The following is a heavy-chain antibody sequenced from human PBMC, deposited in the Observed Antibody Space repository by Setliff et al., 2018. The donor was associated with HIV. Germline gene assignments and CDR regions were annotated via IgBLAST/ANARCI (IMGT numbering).Heavy chain of an antibody. CDR1: SGSISTYY. D-gene: IGHD5-12*01. CDR3: ARVGHTRGYGGYDVYYYYMDV. CDR2: IYYSGST. J-gene: IGHJ6*03. V-gene: IGHV4-59*01. Sequence: SETLSLTCSVSSGSISTYYWNWIRQPPGKGLEWIGYIYYSGSTNYNPSLKSRVTISVDTSKKQFSLKLTSVSTADTAVYYCARVGHTRGYGGYDVYYYYMDVWGEGTTVTVSS.